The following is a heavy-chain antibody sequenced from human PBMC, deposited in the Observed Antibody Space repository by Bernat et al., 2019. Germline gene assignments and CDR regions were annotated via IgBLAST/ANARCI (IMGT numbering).Heavy chain of an antibody. Sequence: QVQLVQSGAEVKKPGASVKVSCKASGYTFTSYGISWVRQAPGQGLEWMGWISAYNGNTNYAQNLQGRVTMTTDTSTSTAYMELRSLRSDDTAVEYCAREGDILGEGHYGMDVWGQGTTVTVSS. J-gene: IGHJ6*02. CDR2: ISAYNGNT. V-gene: IGHV1-18*01. D-gene: IGHD2-15*01. CDR1: GYTFTSYG. CDR3: AREGDILGEGHYGMDV.